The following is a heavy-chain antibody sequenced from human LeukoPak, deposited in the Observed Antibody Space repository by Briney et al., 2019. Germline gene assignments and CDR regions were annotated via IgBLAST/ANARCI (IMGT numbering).Heavy chain of an antibody. CDR3: ARGTYSYGPRDDYFDY. CDR2: IYHSGST. V-gene: IGHV4-38-2*02. Sequence: SETLSLTCTVSGYSISSGYYWGWIRQPPGKGLEWIGSIYHSGSTYYNPSLKSRVTISVDTSKNQFSLKLSSVTAADTAVYYCARGTYSYGPRDDYFDYWGQGTLVTVSS. J-gene: IGHJ4*02. CDR1: GYSISSGYY. D-gene: IGHD5-18*01.